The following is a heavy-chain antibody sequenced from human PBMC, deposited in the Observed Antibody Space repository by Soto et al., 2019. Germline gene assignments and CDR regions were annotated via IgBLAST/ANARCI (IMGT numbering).Heavy chain of an antibody. Sequence: ASVKVSCKASGYTFTSYDINWVRQATGQGLEWMGWMNPNSGNTGYAQKFQGRVTMTRNTSISTAYMELSSLRSDDTAVYYCARGRGYSYGSDWFDPWGQGTLVTVSS. V-gene: IGHV1-8*01. J-gene: IGHJ5*02. CDR2: MNPNSGNT. CDR1: GYTFTSYD. D-gene: IGHD5-18*01. CDR3: ARGRGYSYGSDWFDP.